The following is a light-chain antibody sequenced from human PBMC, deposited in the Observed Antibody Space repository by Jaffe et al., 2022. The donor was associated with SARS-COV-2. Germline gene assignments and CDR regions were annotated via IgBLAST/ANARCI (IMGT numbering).Light chain of an antibody. V-gene: IGLV2-14*03. CDR3: SSYTGTNTWL. CDR1: SNDVGGYNY. CDR2: DVS. J-gene: IGLJ3*02. Sequence: QSALTQPASVSGSPGQSITISCTGSSNDVGGYNYVSWYQQYPDKAPKVMIYDVSNRPSGVSNRFSGSKSGNTASLTISGLQAEDEADYYCSSYTGTNTWLFGGGTKLTVL.